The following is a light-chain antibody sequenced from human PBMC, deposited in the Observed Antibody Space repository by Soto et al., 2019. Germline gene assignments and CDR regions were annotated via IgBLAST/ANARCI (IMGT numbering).Light chain of an antibody. V-gene: IGKV1-5*01. CDR2: DAS. CDR3: QQYNSYSET. CDR1: QSISSW. Sequence: IRMTQSPSTLSASVGDRVTITCRASQSISSWLAWYQQKPGKAPKLLIYDASSLESGVTSRFSGSGSGTKFTLTVSSMQLDDFATYYCQQYNSYSETFGQGTKVEIK. J-gene: IGKJ1*01.